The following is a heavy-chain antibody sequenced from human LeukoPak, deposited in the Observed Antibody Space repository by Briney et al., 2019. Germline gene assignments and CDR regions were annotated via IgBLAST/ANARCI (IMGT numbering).Heavy chain of an antibody. Sequence: PSETLSLTCTVSGGSISSSSYYWGWIRQPPGKGLEWIGSIYYSGSTYYNPSLKSRVTISVDTSKNQFSLKLSSVTAADTAVYYCASQRRSRGYYSGGSCRPDDYWGQGTLVTVSS. V-gene: IGHV4-39*01. CDR3: ASQRRSRGYYSGGSCRPDDY. CDR2: IYYSGST. CDR1: GGSISSSSYY. J-gene: IGHJ4*02. D-gene: IGHD2-15*01.